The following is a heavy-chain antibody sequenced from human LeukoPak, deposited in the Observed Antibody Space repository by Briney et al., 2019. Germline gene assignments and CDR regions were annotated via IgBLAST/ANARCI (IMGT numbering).Heavy chain of an antibody. J-gene: IGHJ4*02. Sequence: PGGSLRLSCAASGFTFSSYTTSWVRQAPGKGLEWVSSISGSGGSTYYADAVNGRFTISRDNSKNTLYLQMNSPRVEDTAVYYCAKSPLYSIMVRGTEFDYWGQGTLVTVSS. CDR2: ISGSGGST. CDR1: GFTFSSYT. D-gene: IGHD3-10*01. V-gene: IGHV3-23*01. CDR3: AKSPLYSIMVRGTEFDY.